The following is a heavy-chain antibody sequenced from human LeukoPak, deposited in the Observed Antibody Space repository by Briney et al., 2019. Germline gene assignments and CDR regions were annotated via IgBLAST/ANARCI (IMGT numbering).Heavy chain of an antibody. V-gene: IGHV3-21*01. CDR3: ARAIRL. CDR1: GFTFSSYA. Sequence: GGSLRLSCAASGFTFSSYAMSWVRQAPGKGLEWVSCITGISDIYYADSVKGRFTISRDNAKNSVYLQMNSLRAEDTGIYYCARAIRLWGQGTLVTVSS. J-gene: IGHJ4*02. CDR2: ITGISDI. D-gene: IGHD1-1*01.